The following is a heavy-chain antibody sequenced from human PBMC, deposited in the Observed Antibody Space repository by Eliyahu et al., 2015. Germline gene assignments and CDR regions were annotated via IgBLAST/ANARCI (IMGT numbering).Heavy chain of an antibody. D-gene: IGHD3-10*01. Sequence: QVQLVQSGAEVRKPGASVTVXCKASGYTFXDXDINWVRQXTGHXLEWLGWMNPNSGNTGYAQQFQGRVTMTRDTSISTYYMELSSLTPEDTAVYYCARWVVRGDRQSNFDYWGQGSRVTVSS. V-gene: IGHV1-8*01. CDR3: ARWVVRGDRQSNFDY. J-gene: IGHJ4*02. CDR1: GYTFXDXD. CDR2: MNPNSGNT.